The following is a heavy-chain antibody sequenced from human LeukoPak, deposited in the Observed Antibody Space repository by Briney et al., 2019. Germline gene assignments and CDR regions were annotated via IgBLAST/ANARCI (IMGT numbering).Heavy chain of an antibody. CDR3: ARYRYYDSFGYYTGVP. J-gene: IGHJ5*02. Sequence: PGGSLRLSCAASGFTFSSFDMNWVRQAPGKGLEWLSYISNSGSTMYYADSVKGRFTVSRDNAKNSLYLQMNSLRAEDTAVYYCARYRYYDSFGYYTGVPWGQGTLVTVSS. CDR2: ISNSGSTM. V-gene: IGHV3-48*03. D-gene: IGHD3-22*01. CDR1: GFTFSSFD.